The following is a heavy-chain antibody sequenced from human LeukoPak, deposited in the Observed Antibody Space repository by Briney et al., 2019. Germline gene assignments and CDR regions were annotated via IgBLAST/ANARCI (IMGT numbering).Heavy chain of an antibody. J-gene: IGHJ4*02. CDR3: ARWDCSGGNCNSGSRFIDY. CDR1: GFTFSSYW. Sequence: GGSLRLSCAASGFTFSSYWMHWVHHAPGKGLVWVSRINPDGTSTTYADSVKGRFTISRDNAKNTLYLQMDSLRAEDTAVYYCARWDCSGGNCNSGSRFIDYWGQGTLVTVSS. V-gene: IGHV3-74*01. CDR2: INPDGTST. D-gene: IGHD2-15*01.